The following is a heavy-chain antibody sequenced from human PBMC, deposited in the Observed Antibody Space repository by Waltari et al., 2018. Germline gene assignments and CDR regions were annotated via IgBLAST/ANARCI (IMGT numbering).Heavy chain of an antibody. V-gene: IGHV4-39*01. J-gene: IGHJ3*01. CDR3: ATYIGASVGTAAFDV. D-gene: IGHD5-12*01. Sequence: HLQLHESHPRLVRPSDTRPGMWSRPGVFLTSNRHSTAWIRQSPGQGLEWIGTVSYSGTTYISPSLKGRVSVSRDTSKNQVSLILGAVTAADMAVYYCATYIGASVGTAAFDVWGQGTMVTVSS. CDR1: GVFLTSNRHS. CDR2: VSYSGTT.